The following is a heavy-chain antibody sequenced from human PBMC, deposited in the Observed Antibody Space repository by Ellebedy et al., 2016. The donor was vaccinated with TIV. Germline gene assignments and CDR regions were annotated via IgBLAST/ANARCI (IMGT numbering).Heavy chain of an antibody. CDR1: GFTFSNFA. CDR2: IRVRGDAT. D-gene: IGHD3-9*01. CDR3: VKLQRYHDIVTGYYDGYYSDY. J-gene: IGHJ4*02. V-gene: IGHV3-23*01. Sequence: GESLKISCVASGFTFSNFAMSWVRQAPGKGLDWVSSIRVRGDATYYADSVKGRFTISRDNSKNTLYLQMNSPRVEDTAVNYCVKLQRYHDIVTGYYDGYYSDYWGQGARVTVS.